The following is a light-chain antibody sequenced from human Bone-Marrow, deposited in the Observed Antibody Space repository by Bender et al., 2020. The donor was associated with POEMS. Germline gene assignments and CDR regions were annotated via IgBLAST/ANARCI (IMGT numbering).Light chain of an antibody. CDR2: ADD. CDR3: STWDDRLNAWL. Sequence: QSVLTQPPSASGTPGQRVTISCSGCIIVRNPINWYQQLPGTAPRLVIYADDRRPSGVPNRFSASKSGSSASLAISGLQSEDAADYYCSTWDDRLNAWLFGGGTKLTVL. V-gene: IGLV1-44*01. J-gene: IGLJ3*02. CDR1: IIVRNP.